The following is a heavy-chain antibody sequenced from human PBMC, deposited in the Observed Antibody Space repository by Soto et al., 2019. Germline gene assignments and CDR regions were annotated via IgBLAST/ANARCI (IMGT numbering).Heavy chain of an antibody. Sequence: GGSLRLSCAASGFTFSSYGMNWVRLAPGKGLEWVSYISSGSSTIYYAESVKGRFTLSRDNAKNSLFLQMNSLRDEDSAVYYCARGLAATGLLYYYGLDVWGQGTTVTVSS. CDR1: GFTFSSYG. J-gene: IGHJ6*02. CDR2: ISSGSSTI. D-gene: IGHD6-13*01. CDR3: ARGLAATGLLYYYGLDV. V-gene: IGHV3-48*02.